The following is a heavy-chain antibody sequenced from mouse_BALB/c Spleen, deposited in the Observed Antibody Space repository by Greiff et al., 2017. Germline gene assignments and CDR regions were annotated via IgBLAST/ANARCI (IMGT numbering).Heavy chain of an antibody. CDR2: ISSGGGNT. J-gene: IGHJ4*01. D-gene: IGHD2-14*01. CDR1: GFTFSSYT. Sequence: LQQSGGGLVKPGGSLKLSCAASGFTFSSYTMSWVRQTPEKRLEWVATISSGGGNTYYPDSVKGRFTISRDNAKNNLYLQMSSLRSEDTALYYCARSLYYRYDCYAMDYWGQGTSVTVSS. V-gene: IGHV5-9*03. CDR3: ARSLYYRYDCYAMDY.